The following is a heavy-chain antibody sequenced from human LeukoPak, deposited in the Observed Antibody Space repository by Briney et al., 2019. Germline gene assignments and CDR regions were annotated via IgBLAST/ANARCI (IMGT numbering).Heavy chain of an antibody. D-gene: IGHD1-1*01. CDR1: GFTFSSYA. V-gene: IGHV3-30*04. CDR2: ISYDGSNK. J-gene: IGHJ5*02. Sequence: PGRSLRLSCAASGFTFSSYAMHWVRQAPGKGLEWVAVISYDGSNKYYADSVKGRFTISRDNFKNTLYLQMNSLRAEDTAVYYCARGSNWHELFSWFDPWGQGTLVTVSS. CDR3: ARGSNWHELFSWFDP.